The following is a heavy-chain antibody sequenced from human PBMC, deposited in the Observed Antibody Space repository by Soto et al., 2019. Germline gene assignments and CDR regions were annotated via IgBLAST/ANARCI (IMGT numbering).Heavy chain of an antibody. CDR1: GYSFTSYW. CDR3: ASTIGVARHGGAFDI. Sequence: GESLKISCKGSGYSFTSYWIGWVRQMPGKGLEWMGIIYPGDSDTRYSPSFQGQVTISADKSISTAYLQWSSLKASDTAMYYCASTIGVARHGGAFDIWGKGTMVTVSS. D-gene: IGHD6-19*01. V-gene: IGHV5-51*01. J-gene: IGHJ3*02. CDR2: IYPGDSDT.